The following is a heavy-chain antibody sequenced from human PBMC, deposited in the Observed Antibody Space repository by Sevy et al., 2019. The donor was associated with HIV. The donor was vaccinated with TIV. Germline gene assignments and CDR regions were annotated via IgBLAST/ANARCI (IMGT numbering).Heavy chain of an antibody. J-gene: IGHJ4*02. V-gene: IGHV3-21*01. Sequence: GGSLRLSCAASGFTFSSYSMHWVRQAPGMGLEWVSSISSSSSYRYYADSVKGRFTISRDNAKTSLFLQMNSLRAEDTAVYYCGREGVGGYSYSLDCWGQRTLVTVSS. CDR3: GREGVGGYSYSLDC. CDR1: GFTFSSYS. CDR2: ISSSSSYR. D-gene: IGHD5-18*01.